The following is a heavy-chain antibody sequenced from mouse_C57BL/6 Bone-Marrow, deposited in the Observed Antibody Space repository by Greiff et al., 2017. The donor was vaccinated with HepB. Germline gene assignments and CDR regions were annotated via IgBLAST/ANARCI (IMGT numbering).Heavy chain of an antibody. Sequence: QVQLQQPGAELVMPGASVKLSGKASGYNFTSYWMHWVKQRPGQGLEWIGEIDPSDRYTNYNQKFKGKSTLTVDKSSSTASMQLSSLTSDDSAVYYCARGGYYGGFFMGYWGEGTSVTVSS. V-gene: IGHV1-69*01. CDR1: GYNFTSYW. CDR3: ARGGYYGGFFMGY. CDR2: IDPSDRYT. D-gene: IGHD1-1*01. J-gene: IGHJ4*01.